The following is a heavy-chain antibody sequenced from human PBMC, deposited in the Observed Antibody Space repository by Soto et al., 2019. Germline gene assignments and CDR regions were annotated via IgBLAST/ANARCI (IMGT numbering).Heavy chain of an antibody. J-gene: IGHJ4*02. D-gene: IGHD3-10*01. Sequence: EAQLVESGGGLVQPGRSLRLSCVASGFTFDDYAIHWVRQAPGKGLEWVSGISWNGAATGYADSVKGRFTISRDNAKNSLYLQMSSLRTEDRAIYYCANPARYGSAFDCWGQGTLVTVSS. V-gene: IGHV3-9*01. CDR1: GFTFDDYA. CDR3: ANPARYGSAFDC. CDR2: ISWNGAAT.